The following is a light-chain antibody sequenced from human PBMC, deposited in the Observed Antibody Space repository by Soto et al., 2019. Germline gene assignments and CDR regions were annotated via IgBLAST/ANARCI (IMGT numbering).Light chain of an antibody. J-gene: IGKJ1*01. Sequence: EIELTQSPGTLSLSPGERDKLTCRARQSVSSSYLAWYQQKPGQAPRLLIYGASSRATGIPDRFSGSGSGTDFTLTISRLEPEDFAVYYCQQYGSSPGWTFGQGTKVDIK. CDR2: GAS. V-gene: IGKV3-20*01. CDR3: QQYGSSPGWT. CDR1: QSVSSSY.